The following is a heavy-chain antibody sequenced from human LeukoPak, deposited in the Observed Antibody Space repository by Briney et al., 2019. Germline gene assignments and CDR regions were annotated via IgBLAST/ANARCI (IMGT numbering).Heavy chain of an antibody. J-gene: IGHJ6*03. Sequence: GGSLRLSCAASGFTFDDYGMSWVRQAPGKGLEWVSGINWNGGSTGYADSVKGRFTISRDNAKNSLYLQMNSLRAEDTAVYYCARLTYYDSSGYYLGDTYYYYYMDVWGKGTTVTVSS. CDR2: INWNGGST. D-gene: IGHD3-22*01. CDR1: GFTFDDYG. CDR3: ARLTYYDSSGYYLGDTYYYYYMDV. V-gene: IGHV3-20*04.